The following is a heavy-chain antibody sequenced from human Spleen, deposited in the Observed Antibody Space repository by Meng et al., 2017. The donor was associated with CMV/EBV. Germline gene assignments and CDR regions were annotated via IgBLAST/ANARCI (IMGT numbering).Heavy chain of an antibody. J-gene: IGHJ5*02. D-gene: IGHD6-19*01. CDR3: ARDVAVAAPPFDP. CDR1: GFIFSDFD. CDR2: ISSSGRSTI. Sequence: GGSLRLSCAGSGFIFSDFDMNWVRQAPGKGLEWISYISSSGRSTIYYADSVKGRFTISRANAQNSLYLQMNRLRGEDTAVYYCARDVAVAAPPFDPWGQGTLVTVSS. V-gene: IGHV3-48*03.